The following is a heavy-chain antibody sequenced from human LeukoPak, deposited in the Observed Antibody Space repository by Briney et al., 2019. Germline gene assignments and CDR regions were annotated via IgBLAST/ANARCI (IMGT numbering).Heavy chain of an antibody. D-gene: IGHD3-10*01. Sequence: GGSLRLSCAASGFTFSSYAMSWVRQAPGKGLEWVSIISGIGGITYYPDSVKGRFAISRDNSKNTLYLQMNSLRAEDTAVYYCARDAMVRGVYYGMDVWGQGTTVTVSS. J-gene: IGHJ6*02. CDR1: GFTFSSYA. V-gene: IGHV3-23*01. CDR2: ISGIGGIT. CDR3: ARDAMVRGVYYGMDV.